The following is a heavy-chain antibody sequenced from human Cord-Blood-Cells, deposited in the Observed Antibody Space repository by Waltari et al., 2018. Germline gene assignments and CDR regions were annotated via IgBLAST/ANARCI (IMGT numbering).Heavy chain of an antibody. CDR1: GYTFTSYD. V-gene: IGHV1-8*01. J-gene: IGHJ4*02. CDR2: MNPNSGNT. D-gene: IGHD2-2*01. Sequence: QVQLVQSGAEVKKPGASVKVSCKASGYTFTSYDINWVRQATGQGLEWMGWMNPNSGNTGYAQKFQGRVTMTRNTSISTAYMELSSLRSEDTTVYYCARAGRYCSSTSCYTDYWGQGPLVTVSS. CDR3: ARAGRYCSSTSCYTDY.